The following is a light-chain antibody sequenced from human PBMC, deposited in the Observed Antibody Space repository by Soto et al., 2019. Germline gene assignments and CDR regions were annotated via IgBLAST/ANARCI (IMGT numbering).Light chain of an antibody. V-gene: IGKV1-5*03. CDR2: KAS. Sequence: DIQMTQSPSTLSASVGDRVTITCRASQSISNWLAWYQQNPGKAPKLLIYKASSLQSGAPSRFSGSGSGTEFTLTISGLKPDDFATYYCQQYNSYSRAFGQGTKLEIK. J-gene: IGKJ2*01. CDR3: QQYNSYSRA. CDR1: QSISNW.